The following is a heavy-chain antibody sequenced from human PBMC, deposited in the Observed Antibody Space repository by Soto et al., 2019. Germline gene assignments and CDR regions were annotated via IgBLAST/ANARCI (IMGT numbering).Heavy chain of an antibody. D-gene: IGHD3-9*01. V-gene: IGHV3-74*01. CDR3: AIDRYDMLTGYWLGNYYYYGMDV. Sequence: GGSLRLSCAASGFTFSSYWMHWVRQAPGKGLVWVSRINSDGSSTSYADSVKGRFTISRDNTKNTLELQMNSLRAEDTAVYYCAIDRYDMLTGYWLGNYYYYGMDVWGQGTTVTVSS. CDR2: INSDGSST. CDR1: GFTFSSYW. J-gene: IGHJ6*02.